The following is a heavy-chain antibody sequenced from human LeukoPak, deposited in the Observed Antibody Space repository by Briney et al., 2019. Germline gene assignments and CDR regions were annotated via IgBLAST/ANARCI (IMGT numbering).Heavy chain of an antibody. V-gene: IGHV4-59*01. Sequence: SETLSLTCTVFGDSIRSFYWSWIRQPPGKGLEWVAYIHYSGITNYNPSLKNRLSISLDTSKNQFSLKLSAVTAADTAIYYCARQGYDILTGYIDAFDIWGQGTMVTVSS. CDR2: IHYSGIT. D-gene: IGHD3-9*01. J-gene: IGHJ3*02. CDR1: GDSIRSFY. CDR3: ARQGYDILTGYIDAFDI.